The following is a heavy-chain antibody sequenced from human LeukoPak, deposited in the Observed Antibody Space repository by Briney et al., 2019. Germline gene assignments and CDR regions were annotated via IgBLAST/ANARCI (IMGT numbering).Heavy chain of an antibody. D-gene: IGHD1-26*01. Sequence: SETLSLTCTVSGGSISSYYWSWIRQPPGKGLEWIGYIYYSGSTNYNPSLKSRVTISVDTSKNQFSLKLSSVTAADTAVYYCARDQSSDSESYGGWFDPWGQGTLVTVSS. CDR1: GGSISSYY. CDR2: IYYSGST. V-gene: IGHV4-59*01. CDR3: ARDQSSDSESYGGWFDP. J-gene: IGHJ5*02.